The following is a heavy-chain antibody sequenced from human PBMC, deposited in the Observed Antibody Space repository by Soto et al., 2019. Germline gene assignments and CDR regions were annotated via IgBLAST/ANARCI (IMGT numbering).Heavy chain of an antibody. D-gene: IGHD6-13*01. CDR3: AKTQGGPRTLVSSDN. CDR2: ISGSGGIT. J-gene: IGHJ4*02. Sequence: GGSLRLSCSASGFTFNRYAMIWVRQAPGKGLEWVSSISGSGGITYYADSVKGRFTLSRDNSENKVFLQMSSLRADDTAMYYCAKTQGGPRTLVSSDNWGQGTLVTVSS. CDR1: GFTFNRYA. V-gene: IGHV3-23*01.